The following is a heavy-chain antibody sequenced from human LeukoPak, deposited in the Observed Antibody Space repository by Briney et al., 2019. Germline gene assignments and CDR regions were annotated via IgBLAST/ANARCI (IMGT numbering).Heavy chain of an antibody. D-gene: IGHD3-22*01. CDR3: ARELEYYYDSSGYYEFDY. J-gene: IGHJ4*02. CDR2: IMPILSTA. V-gene: IGHV1-69*13. CDR1: GGTFSSYD. Sequence: ASVKVSCKASGGTFSSYDISWVRQAPGQGLEWMGGIMPILSTANYAQKFQGRVTITADESTSTAYMELSSLRSEDTAVYYCARELEYYYDSSGYYEFDYWGQGTLVTVSS.